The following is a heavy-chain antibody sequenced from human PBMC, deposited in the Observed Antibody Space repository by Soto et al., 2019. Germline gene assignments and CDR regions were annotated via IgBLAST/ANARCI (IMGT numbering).Heavy chain of an antibody. CDR2: IIPIFGTA. V-gene: IGHV1-69*01. Sequence: QVQLVQSGAEVKKPGSSVKVSCKASGGTFSSYAISWVRQAPGQGLEWMGGIIPIFGTANYAQKFQGRVTITADGSTSTAYMELSSLRSEDTAVYYCARSFDSSGSKRPNWFDPWGQGTLVTVSS. CDR3: ARSFDSSGSKRPNWFDP. CDR1: GGTFSSYA. J-gene: IGHJ5*02. D-gene: IGHD3-22*01.